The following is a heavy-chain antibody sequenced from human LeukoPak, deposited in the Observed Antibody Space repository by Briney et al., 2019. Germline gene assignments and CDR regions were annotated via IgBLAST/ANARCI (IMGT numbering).Heavy chain of an antibody. J-gene: IGHJ4*02. D-gene: IGHD4-17*01. CDR3: ALSTTTVTTRTLDY. CDR1: GGSFSNYF. CDR2: ISLSGTI. V-gene: IGHV4-34*01. Sequence: PSETLSLTCTVSGGSFSNYFWTWIRPPPGKGLEWIGEISLSGTIKYNPSLKSRVTISVDTSKNQFSLKLSTVTAADTAVYYCALSTTTVTTRTLDYWGQGALVIVSS.